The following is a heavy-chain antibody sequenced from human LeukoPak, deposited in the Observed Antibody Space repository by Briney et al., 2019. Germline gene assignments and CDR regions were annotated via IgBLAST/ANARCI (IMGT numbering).Heavy chain of an antibody. D-gene: IGHD2-2*01. CDR2: IYYSGST. Sequence: SQTLSLTCTVSGGSISSGGYYWSWIRQHPGKGLEWIGYIYYSGSTYYNPSLKSRVTISVDTSKNQFSLKLSSVTAADTAVYYCARDRCGDCSSTSCYYYYGMDVWGQGTTVTVSS. CDR1: GGSISSGGYY. J-gene: IGHJ6*02. V-gene: IGHV4-31*03. CDR3: ARDRCGDCSSTSCYYYYGMDV.